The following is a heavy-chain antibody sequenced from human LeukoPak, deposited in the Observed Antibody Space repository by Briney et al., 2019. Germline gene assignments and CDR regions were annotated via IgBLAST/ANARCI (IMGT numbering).Heavy chain of an antibody. V-gene: IGHV4-30-4*01. CDR2: TYYSGST. CDR1: GGSISSGDYY. D-gene: IGHD3-3*01. CDR3: ARTIFGVVTLDY. Sequence: SETLSLTCTVSGGSISSGDYYWSWIRQPPGKGLEWIGYTYYSGSTYYNPSLKSRVTISVDTSKNQFSLKLSSVTAADTAVYYCARTIFGVVTLDYWGQGTLVTVSS. J-gene: IGHJ4*02.